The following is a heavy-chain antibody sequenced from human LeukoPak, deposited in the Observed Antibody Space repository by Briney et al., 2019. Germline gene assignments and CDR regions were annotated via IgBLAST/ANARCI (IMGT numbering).Heavy chain of an antibody. CDR3: ARGRPAATYY. CDR1: GGTLRSYA. Sequence: SSVKVSCKASGGTLRSYAISWVRQAPGHGLEWMGGIIAIFCKANYAQKLQDRVTITADESPSTAYLELSSLRSEDTAVYYCARGRPAATYYWGQGTLVTVSS. D-gene: IGHD2-15*01. CDR2: IIAIFCKA. V-gene: IGHV1-69*01. J-gene: IGHJ4*02.